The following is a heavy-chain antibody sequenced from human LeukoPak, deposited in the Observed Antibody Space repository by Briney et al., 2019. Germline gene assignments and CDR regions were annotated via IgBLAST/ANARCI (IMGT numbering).Heavy chain of an antibody. J-gene: IGHJ3*01. Sequence: PGGSLRLSCGASGFTVSDYYMTWIRQAPGKGLVWVSYISSSGSTTYYGDFVKGRFTISRDNAKNSLVLQMNSLTAEDTAVYYCARESGTYSYGAFDLWGQGTMVTVSS. D-gene: IGHD1-26*01. V-gene: IGHV3-11*01. CDR2: ISSSGSTT. CDR1: GFTVSDYY. CDR3: ARESGTYSYGAFDL.